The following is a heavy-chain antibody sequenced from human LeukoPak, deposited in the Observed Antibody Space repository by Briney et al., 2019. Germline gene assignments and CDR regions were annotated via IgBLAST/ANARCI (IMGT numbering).Heavy chain of an antibody. D-gene: IGHD2-15*01. CDR1: GFTFDDYA. CDR2: ISWNSGSI. V-gene: IGHV3-9*03. J-gene: IGHJ6*03. Sequence: GRSLRLSCAASGFTFDDYAMHWVRQAPGKGLEWVSGISWNSGSIGYADSVKGRFTISRDNAKNSLYLQMNSLRAEDMALYHCAKDAAPSGFYYMDVWGKGTTVTVSS. CDR3: AKDAAPSGFYYMDV.